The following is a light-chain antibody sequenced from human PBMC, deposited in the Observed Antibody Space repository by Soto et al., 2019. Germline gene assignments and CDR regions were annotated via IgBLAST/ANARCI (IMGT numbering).Light chain of an antibody. CDR3: QQSDSMPWT. Sequence: DIQRTRSAWSVCASVGDRVTTTCRASQSISGYLNWYQKKSGQAPRLLMYAASSLQSGVPSRFSGSGSGTDFTLTISSLQPEGSATYYCQQSDSMPWTFGQGTKVDIK. CDR1: QSISGY. CDR2: AAS. V-gene: IGKV1-39*01. J-gene: IGKJ1*01.